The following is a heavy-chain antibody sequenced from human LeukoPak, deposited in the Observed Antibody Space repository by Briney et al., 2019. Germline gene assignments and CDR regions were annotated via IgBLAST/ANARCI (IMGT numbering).Heavy chain of an antibody. Sequence: GGSLRLSCAASGFTFSSYSMNWVRQAPGKGLEWVSSISSSSSYIYYADSVKGRFTISRDNAKNSLYLQVTGLRADDTAVYYCARDRYSSSWYGWDYYYYGMDVWGQGTTVTVSS. J-gene: IGHJ6*02. V-gene: IGHV3-21*04. D-gene: IGHD6-13*01. CDR2: ISSSSSYI. CDR3: ARDRYSSSWYGWDYYYYGMDV. CDR1: GFTFSSYS.